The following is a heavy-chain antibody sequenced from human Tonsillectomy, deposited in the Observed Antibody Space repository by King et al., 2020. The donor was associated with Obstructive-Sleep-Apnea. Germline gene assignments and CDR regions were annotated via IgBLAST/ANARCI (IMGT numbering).Heavy chain of an antibody. V-gene: IGHV1-18*01. CDR3: ATFSSAWYFDY. D-gene: IGHD6-19*01. CDR2: INPNNGNT. Sequence: QLVQSGAEVKKPGASVKVSCKTSGYTFGTYGITWVRQAPGQGLEWMGWINPNNGNTDYAQKLHGRVTMTTDASTTTAYMELRSQRSDDTAVYYCATFSSAWYFDYWGQGTLVTVPS. CDR1: GYTFGTYG. J-gene: IGHJ4*02.